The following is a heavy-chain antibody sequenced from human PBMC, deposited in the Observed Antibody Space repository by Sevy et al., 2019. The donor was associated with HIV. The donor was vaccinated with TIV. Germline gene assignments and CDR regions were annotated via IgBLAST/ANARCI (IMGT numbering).Heavy chain of an antibody. CDR3: AREGSGRY. J-gene: IGHJ4*02. Sequence: GGSLRLSCAASGFTFNKYNMIWVRQAPGKGLEWVSFISSGSNYIYYADSVRGRFTTSRDNAKNSLYLQMNTLRAEDTAVYYCAREGSGRYWGQGTVVTVSS. D-gene: IGHD3-10*01. V-gene: IGHV3-21*01. CDR2: ISSGSNYI. CDR1: GFTFNKYN.